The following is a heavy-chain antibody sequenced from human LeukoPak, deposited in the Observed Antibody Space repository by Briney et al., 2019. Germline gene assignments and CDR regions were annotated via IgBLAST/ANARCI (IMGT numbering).Heavy chain of an antibody. CDR2: IKQDGSEK. V-gene: IGHV3-7*01. CDR1: GFTFSSYW. Sequence: GGSLRLSCAASGFTFSSYWMSWVRQAPGKGLEWVANIKQDGSEKYYVDSVKGRFTISRDNAKNSLYLQMSSLRAEDTAVYYCARFHDYYYYYMDVWGKGTTVTVSS. CDR3: ARFHDYYYYYMDV. J-gene: IGHJ6*03.